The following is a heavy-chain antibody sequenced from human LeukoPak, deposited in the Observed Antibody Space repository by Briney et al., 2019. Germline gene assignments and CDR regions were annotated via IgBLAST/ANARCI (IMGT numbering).Heavy chain of an antibody. CDR1: GFTFSSYE. Sequence: PGGSLRLSCAASGFTFSSYEMNWVRQAPGKGLEWVSYISSSGSTIYYADSVKGRFIISRDNAKNSLYLQMNSLRAEDTAVYYRAEGSGWYYFDYWGQGTLVTVSS. D-gene: IGHD6-19*01. CDR3: AEGSGWYYFDY. V-gene: IGHV3-48*03. CDR2: ISSSGSTI. J-gene: IGHJ4*02.